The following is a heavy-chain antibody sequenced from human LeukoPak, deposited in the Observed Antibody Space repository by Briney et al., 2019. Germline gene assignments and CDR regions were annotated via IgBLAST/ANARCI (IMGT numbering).Heavy chain of an antibody. CDR3: AKRRDTNTYSPLDF. D-gene: IGHD2-8*01. V-gene: IGHV3-23*01. CDR2: IDGSGGDT. J-gene: IGHJ4*02. CDR1: GFTFSNYS. Sequence: QPGGSLRLSCAASGFTFSNYSMGWVRQASGRGLEWVSAIDGSGGDTFYADSVKGRFTISRDNSKNTLYLQMSSLRAEDTAVYYCAKRRDTNTYSPLDFWGQGTLVTVSS.